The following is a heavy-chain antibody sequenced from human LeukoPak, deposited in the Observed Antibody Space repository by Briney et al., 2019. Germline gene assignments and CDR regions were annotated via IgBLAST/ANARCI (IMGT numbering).Heavy chain of an antibody. J-gene: IGHJ4*02. V-gene: IGHV3-21*01. Sequence: GGSLRLSCAASGFTFSSYSMNWVRQAPGKGLEWVSSISSSSSYIYYADSVKGRFTISRDNSKNTLYLQMNSLRAEDTAVYYCARGSSSWYEGGYFDYWGQGTLVTVSS. CDR1: GFTFSSYS. CDR3: ARGSSSWYEGGYFDY. D-gene: IGHD6-13*01. CDR2: ISSSSSYI.